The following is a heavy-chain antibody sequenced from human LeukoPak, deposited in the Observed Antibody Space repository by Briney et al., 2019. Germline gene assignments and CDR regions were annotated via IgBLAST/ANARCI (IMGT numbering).Heavy chain of an antibody. CDR2: FDPEDGET. CDR1: GYTLTELS. Sequence: GASVKVSCKVSGYTLTELSMHWVRQAPGKGLEWMGGFDPEDGETIYAQKFQGRVTITADKSTSTAYMELSSLRSEDTAVYYCARGSSGYNDWGQGTLVTVSS. V-gene: IGHV1-24*01. CDR3: ARGSSGYND. J-gene: IGHJ4*02. D-gene: IGHD3-22*01.